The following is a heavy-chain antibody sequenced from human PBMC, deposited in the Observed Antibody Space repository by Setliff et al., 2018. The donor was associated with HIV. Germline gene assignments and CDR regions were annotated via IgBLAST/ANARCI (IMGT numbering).Heavy chain of an antibody. D-gene: IGHD6-13*01. CDR1: GGSISNSSSY. CDR2: INHSGST. V-gene: IGHV4-39*07. CDR3: ARGFGSSWGGNYYYYYMDV. Sequence: SETLSLTCTVSGGSISNSSSYWGWIRQPPGKRLEWIGEINHSGSTNYNPSLKSRVTMSVDTSKNQFSLKLSSVTAADTAVYYCARGFGSSWGGNYYYYYMDVWGKGTTVTVSS. J-gene: IGHJ6*03.